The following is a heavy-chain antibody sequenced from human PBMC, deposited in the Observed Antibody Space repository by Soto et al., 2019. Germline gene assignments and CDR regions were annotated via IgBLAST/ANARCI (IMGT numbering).Heavy chain of an antibody. D-gene: IGHD3-10*01. CDR2: IIPIFGTA. Sequence: GASVKVSCKASGGTFSSYAISWVRQAPGQGLEWMGGIIPIFGTANYAQKFQGRVTITADESTSTAYMELSSLRSEDTAVYYCAREGSTSYYYYGMDVWGQGTTVTASS. V-gene: IGHV1-69*13. CDR3: AREGSTSYYYYGMDV. J-gene: IGHJ6*02. CDR1: GGTFSSYA.